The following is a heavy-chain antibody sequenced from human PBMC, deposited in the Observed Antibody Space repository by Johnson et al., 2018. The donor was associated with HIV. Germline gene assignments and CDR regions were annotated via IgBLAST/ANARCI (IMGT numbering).Heavy chain of an antibody. D-gene: IGHD3-16*01. V-gene: IGHV3-7*01. CDR1: GFTFSSYW. CDR3: ARGSRYTYDNDDVYLLQAFDV. Sequence: MPLVEPGGGFFQPGGSLRLSCAASGFTFSSYWMSWVRQAPGKGLEWVANIKQDGSEKYYVDSVKGRFTISRDNSKNTLYLQMNSLRIEDTAVYYCARGSRYTYDNDDVYLLQAFDVWGQGTVVTVSS. J-gene: IGHJ3*01. CDR2: IKQDGSEK.